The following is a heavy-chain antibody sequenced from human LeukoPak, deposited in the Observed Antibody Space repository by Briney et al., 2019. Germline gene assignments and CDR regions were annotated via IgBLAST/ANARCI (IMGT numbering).Heavy chain of an antibody. V-gene: IGHV3-9*01. CDR1: GFSLDDYV. D-gene: IGHD1-26*01. J-gene: IGHJ3*01. CDR3: TKDMGFDLLKDAFDL. Sequence: GGSLRLSCAASGFSLDDYVMHWVRQAPGQGLEWVSSISWDGRNMAYAASVKGRFTISRDNAQHSLYLQMYSLKIEDTAFYYCTKDMGFDLLKDAFDLWGQGMLVTVSS. CDR2: ISWDGRNM.